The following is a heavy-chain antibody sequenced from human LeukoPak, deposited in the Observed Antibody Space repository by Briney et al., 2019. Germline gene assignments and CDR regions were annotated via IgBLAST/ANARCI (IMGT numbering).Heavy chain of an antibody. V-gene: IGHV3-30*03. Sequence: GGSLRLSCAASGFSFSDYAMHWVRQAPVKGLEWVAVMSYDGNKEFYADSVKGRFTISRDNSKNILYLEMNSLRPDDSSIYYCARDQTSSYFAHAAFDFWGQGTVVTVSS. D-gene: IGHD3-22*01. J-gene: IGHJ3*01. CDR1: GFSFSDYA. CDR3: ARDQTSSYFAHAAFDF. CDR2: MSYDGNKE.